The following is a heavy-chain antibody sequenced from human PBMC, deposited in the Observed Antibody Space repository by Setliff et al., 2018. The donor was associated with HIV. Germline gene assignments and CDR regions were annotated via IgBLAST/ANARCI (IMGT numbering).Heavy chain of an antibody. V-gene: IGHV1-69*13. CDR3: AEDKGAHRVGGTSLGFDY. CDR1: GYAFTNYD. CDR2: IIPIFATT. D-gene: IGHD1-26*01. Sequence: ASVKVSCKASGYAFTNYDINWVRQATGQGLEWMGRIIPIFATTDYAQKFQGRVTIIADESTSTAYMELSSLRSDDTAVYYCAEDKGAHRVGGTSLGFDYWGQGTPVTVSS. J-gene: IGHJ4*02.